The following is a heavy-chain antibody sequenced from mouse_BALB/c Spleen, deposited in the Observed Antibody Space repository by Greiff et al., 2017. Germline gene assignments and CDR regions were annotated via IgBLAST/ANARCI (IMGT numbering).Heavy chain of an antibody. CDR2: INPSNGGT. J-gene: IGHJ4*01. V-gene: IGHV1S81*02. Sequence: VQLVESGAELVKPGASVKLSCKASGYTFTSYYMYWVKQRPGQGLEWIGEINPSNGGTNFNEKFKSKATLTVDKSSSTAYMQLSSLTSEDSAVYYCTRSGSSYDAMDYWGQGTSVTVSS. CDR1: GYTFTSYY. CDR3: TRSGSSYDAMDY. D-gene: IGHD1-1*01.